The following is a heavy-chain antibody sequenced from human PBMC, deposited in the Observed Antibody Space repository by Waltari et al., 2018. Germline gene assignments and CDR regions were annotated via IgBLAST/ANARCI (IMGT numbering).Heavy chain of an antibody. Sequence: QLQESGPGLVKPSQPLSLTCTVSGGCISSGVYYWSCTRQHPGKGLEWIGYSYYRGSTYYNPSLKRRVTISVDTSKNQFSRKLSAVTAADTAVYYCARVVVAAISDAFDIWGQGTMVTFSS. CDR1: GGCISSGVYY. CDR3: ARVVVAAISDAFDI. CDR2: SYYRGST. D-gene: IGHD2-15*01. J-gene: IGHJ3*02. V-gene: IGHV4-31*03.